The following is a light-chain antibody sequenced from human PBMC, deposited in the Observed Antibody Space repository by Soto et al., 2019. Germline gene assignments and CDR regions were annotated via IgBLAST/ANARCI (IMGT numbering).Light chain of an antibody. Sequence: DIQITQSPSSLSASVGDRVTITCRASQGIRDALGWYQQKPGKVPKRLIYSASSLQSGVPSRFSGSGSGTDFILTINTLQPEDVATYYCLQVYSFPRTFGQGTKVDI. CDR3: LQVYSFPRT. CDR1: QGIRDA. CDR2: SAS. J-gene: IGKJ1*01. V-gene: IGKV1-17*01.